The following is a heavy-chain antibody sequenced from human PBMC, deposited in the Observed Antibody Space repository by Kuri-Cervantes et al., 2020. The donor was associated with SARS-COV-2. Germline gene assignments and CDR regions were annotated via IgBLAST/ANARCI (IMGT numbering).Heavy chain of an antibody. J-gene: IGHJ3*02. Sequence: GSLRLSCTVSGGSISSSNYYWGWIRQPPGKGLEWIGTIYYSGSTYYNPSLKSRVAISVDTSKNQFSLKLSSVTAADMAVYYCASQRYSGYGDAFDIWGQGTMVTVSS. V-gene: IGHV4-39*01. CDR2: IYYSGST. CDR1: GGSISSSNYY. CDR3: ASQRYSGYGDAFDI. D-gene: IGHD5-12*01.